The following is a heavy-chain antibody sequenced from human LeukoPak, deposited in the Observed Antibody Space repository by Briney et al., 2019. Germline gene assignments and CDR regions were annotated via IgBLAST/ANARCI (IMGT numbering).Heavy chain of an antibody. CDR3: ARGPVPYYYGSCFDP. CDR2: INHSGST. D-gene: IGHD3-10*01. J-gene: IGHJ5*02. CDR1: GGSFSGYY. V-gene: IGHV4-34*01. Sequence: SETLSLTCAVYGGSFSGYYWSWIRQPPGKGLEWIGEINHSGSTNYNPYLKSRVTISVDTSKNQFSLKLSSVTGADTAVYYCARGPVPYYYGSCFDPWGQGTLVTVSS.